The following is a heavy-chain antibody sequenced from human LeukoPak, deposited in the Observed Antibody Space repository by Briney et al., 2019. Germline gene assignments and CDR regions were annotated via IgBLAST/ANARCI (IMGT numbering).Heavy chain of an antibody. CDR1: GGSISSYY. D-gene: IGHD2-15*01. V-gene: IGHV4-59*01. Sequence: SETLSLTCTVSGGSISSYYWSWIRQPPGKGLEWIGYIYYSGSTNYNPSLKSRVTISVDTSKNQFSLKLSSVTAADTAVYYCARMGVVVNWLDPWGQGTLVTVSS. J-gene: IGHJ5*02. CDR3: ARMGVVVNWLDP. CDR2: IYYSGST.